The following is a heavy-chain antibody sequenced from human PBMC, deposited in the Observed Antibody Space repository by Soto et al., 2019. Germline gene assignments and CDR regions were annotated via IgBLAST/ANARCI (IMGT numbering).Heavy chain of an antibody. CDR2: ISAYNGNT. J-gene: IGHJ6*02. Sequence: QVQLVQSGAEVKKPGASVKVSCKASGYTFTSYGISWVRQAPGQGLEWMGWISAYNGNTNYAQKLQGRVTMTTDTSTSTAYMELRSLRSDDTAVYYCARPAEYSYGPYYYYYYGMDVWGQGTTVTVSS. CDR1: GYTFTSYG. V-gene: IGHV1-18*01. D-gene: IGHD5-18*01. CDR3: ARPAEYSYGPYYYYYYGMDV.